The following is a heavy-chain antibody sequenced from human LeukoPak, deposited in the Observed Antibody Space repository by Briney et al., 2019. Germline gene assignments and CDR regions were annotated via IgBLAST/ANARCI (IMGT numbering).Heavy chain of an antibody. CDR2: IWYDGSNK. J-gene: IGHJ4*02. CDR3: ARESIAAAGYYFDY. Sequence: GGSLRLSCAASGFTFSSYGMHWVRQAPGKGLEWVAVIWYDGSNKYYADSVKGRFTISRDNSKNTLYLQMNSLRAEDTAVYYCARESIAAAGYYFDYWGQGTLVTVSS. D-gene: IGHD6-13*01. V-gene: IGHV3-33*01. CDR1: GFTFSSYG.